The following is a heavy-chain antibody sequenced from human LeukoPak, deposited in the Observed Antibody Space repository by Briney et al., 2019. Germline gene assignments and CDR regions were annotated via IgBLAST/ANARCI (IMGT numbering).Heavy chain of an antibody. CDR1: IFVFSEYY. CDR2: ISGSGGST. Sequence: GGSLRLSCEPSIFVFSEYYMHWVRQAPGKGLEWVSAISGSGGSTYYADSVKGRFTISRDNSKNTLYLQMNSLRAEDTAVYYCAKGAAAAGVRDYFDYWGQGTLVTVSS. D-gene: IGHD6-13*01. V-gene: IGHV3-23*01. CDR3: AKGAAAAGVRDYFDY. J-gene: IGHJ4*02.